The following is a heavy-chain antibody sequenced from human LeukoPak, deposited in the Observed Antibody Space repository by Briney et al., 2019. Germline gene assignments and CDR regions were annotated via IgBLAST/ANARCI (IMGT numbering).Heavy chain of an antibody. Sequence: GESLKISCEGSGYSFTSYWIAWVRQMPGKGLEWMGIIYPGVSDTRYSPSFQGQVTISADKSISTAYLQWSSLKASDTAMFYCARRSTAAGPYFDYWGQGTLVTVSS. V-gene: IGHV5-51*01. J-gene: IGHJ4*02. CDR1: GYSFTSYW. CDR3: ARRSTAAGPYFDY. CDR2: IYPGVSDT. D-gene: IGHD6-13*01.